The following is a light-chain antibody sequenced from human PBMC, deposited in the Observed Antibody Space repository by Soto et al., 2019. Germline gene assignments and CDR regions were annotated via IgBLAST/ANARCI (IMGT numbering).Light chain of an antibody. J-gene: IGLJ2*01. CDR2: GVT. CDR1: SSDVGNSDY. Sequence: QSVLTQPASVSGSPGQSITISCTGTSSDVGNSDYVSWYQHHPGKAPKLMISGVTNRPSGVSNRFSGSKSGNTASLTISGLQAEDEADYYCSSSATGTTSHAVFGGGTKLTVL. V-gene: IGLV2-14*03. CDR3: SSSATGTTSHAV.